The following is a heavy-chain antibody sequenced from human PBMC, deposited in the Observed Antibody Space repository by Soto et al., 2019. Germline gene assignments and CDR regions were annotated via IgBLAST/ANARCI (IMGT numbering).Heavy chain of an antibody. D-gene: IGHD5-18*01. V-gene: IGHV5-10-1*01. Sequence: GESLKISCKGSGYSFTIYWISWVRQMPGKGLEWMGRIDPSDSYTNYSPSFQGHVTISADKSISTAYLQWSSLKASDTAMYYCARHVDTAMVTYYYGMDVWGQGTTVTAP. CDR1: GYSFTIYW. J-gene: IGHJ6*02. CDR2: IDPSDSYT. CDR3: ARHVDTAMVTYYYGMDV.